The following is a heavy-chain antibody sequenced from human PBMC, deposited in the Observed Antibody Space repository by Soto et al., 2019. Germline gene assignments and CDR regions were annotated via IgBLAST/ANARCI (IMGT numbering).Heavy chain of an antibody. V-gene: IGHV4-39*01. D-gene: IGHD6-13*01. CDR3: ARHQSHSSSYVDP. J-gene: IGHJ5*02. CDR1: GGSISSSSYY. CDR2: IYYSGST. Sequence: PSETLSLTCTVSGGSISSSSYYWGWIRQPPGKGLEWIGSIYYSGSTYYNPSLKGRVTISVDTSKNQFSLKLSSVTAADTAVYYCARHQSHSSSYVDPWGQGTLVTVS.